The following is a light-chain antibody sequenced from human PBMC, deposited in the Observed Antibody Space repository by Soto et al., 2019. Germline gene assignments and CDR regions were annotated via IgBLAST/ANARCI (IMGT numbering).Light chain of an antibody. V-gene: IGKV1-5*01. J-gene: IGKJ1*01. CDR1: QSISSW. Sequence: DIQMTQSPSTLSASVGDRVTITCRASQSISSWLAWYQQKPGKAPKLLIYDASSLESGVPSRFSGSGSGTEFTLNISSLPPDDFAPYYCQQYNSYSPWTFGQGTKVEIK. CDR3: QQYNSYSPWT. CDR2: DAS.